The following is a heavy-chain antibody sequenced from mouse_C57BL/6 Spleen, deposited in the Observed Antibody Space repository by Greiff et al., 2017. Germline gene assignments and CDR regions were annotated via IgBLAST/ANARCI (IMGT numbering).Heavy chain of an antibody. CDR1: GYAFSSSW. D-gene: IGHD3-3*01. V-gene: IGHV1-82*01. J-gene: IGHJ1*03. Sequence: QVHVKQSGPELVKPGASVKISCKASGYAFSSSWMNWVKQRPGKGLEWIGRIYPGDGDTNYNGKFKGKATLTADKSSSTAYMQLSSLTSEDSAVYFCARGDHAGYFDVWGTGTTVTVSS. CDR2: IYPGDGDT. CDR3: ARGDHAGYFDV.